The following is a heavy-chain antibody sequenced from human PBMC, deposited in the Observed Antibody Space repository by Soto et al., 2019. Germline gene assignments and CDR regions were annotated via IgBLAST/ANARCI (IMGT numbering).Heavy chain of an antibody. CDR3: VRFVNYYYYGVDV. V-gene: IGHV4-31*03. J-gene: IGHJ6*02. D-gene: IGHD2-21*01. Sequence: SETLSLTCTVSGVSVSSAGYYWTWIRQPPGMGLEWMGYISYSGSTDYNTSFQSGITISLDTSKSQFSLPLTSVTAADTAVYYCVRFVNYYYYGVDVWGQGTTVTVSS. CDR2: ISYSGST. CDR1: GVSVSSAGYY.